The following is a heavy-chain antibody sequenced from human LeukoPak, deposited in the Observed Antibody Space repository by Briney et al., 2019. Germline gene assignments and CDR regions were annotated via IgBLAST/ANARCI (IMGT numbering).Heavy chain of an antibody. Sequence: GASVKVSCKASGYTFTSYGISWVRQAPGQGLEWMGWISAYNGNTNYAQKLQGRVTMTTDTSTSTAYMELRSLRSDDTAVYYCARDKDYSSGWYLFSYYYGMDVWGQGTTVTVSS. CDR2: ISAYNGNT. J-gene: IGHJ6*02. D-gene: IGHD6-19*01. CDR3: ARDKDYSSGWYLFSYYYGMDV. CDR1: GYTFTSYG. V-gene: IGHV1-18*01.